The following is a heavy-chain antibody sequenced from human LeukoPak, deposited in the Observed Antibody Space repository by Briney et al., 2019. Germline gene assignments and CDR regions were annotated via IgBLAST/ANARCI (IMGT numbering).Heavy chain of an antibody. Sequence: SQTLSLTCAISGDSVSGNSAAWNWIRQSPSRGLEWLGRTYYKSKWYNNYAVSVKSRVTINPDTSKNQFSLHLNSVTPEDTAVYYCARVFSSAYDTSFDYWGQGTLVTVSS. V-gene: IGHV6-1*01. J-gene: IGHJ4*02. CDR2: TYYKSKWYN. CDR1: GDSVSGNSAA. CDR3: ARVFSSAYDTSFDY. D-gene: IGHD5-12*01.